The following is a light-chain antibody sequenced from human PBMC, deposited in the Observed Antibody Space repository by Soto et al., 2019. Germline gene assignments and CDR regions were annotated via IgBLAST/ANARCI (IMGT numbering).Light chain of an antibody. V-gene: IGKV3-20*01. J-gene: IGKJ1*01. CDR2: GAS. Sequence: EIVLTQSPGTLSLSPGERATLSCRASQSVSNNYLAWYQQKPGQAPRLLIYGASTRATGIPARFSGSGSGTDFTLTISSLQSEDFATYFCQQSYSDPWTFGQGTKVDIK. CDR3: QQSYSDPWT. CDR1: QSVSNNY.